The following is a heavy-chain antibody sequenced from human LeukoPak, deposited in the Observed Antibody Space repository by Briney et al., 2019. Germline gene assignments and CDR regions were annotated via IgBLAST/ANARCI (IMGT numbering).Heavy chain of an antibody. V-gene: IGHV4-38-2*02. D-gene: IGHD3-10*01. CDR2: IYYSGTT. CDR1: GYSISSGYY. J-gene: IGHJ4*02. Sequence: PSETLSLTCTVSGYSISSGYYWGWIRQPPGKGLEWIGSIYYSGTTYYNPSLKSRVTISVDTSKNQFSLKLSSVTAADTAVYYCARQKGNFDYWGQGTLVTVSS. CDR3: ARQKGNFDY.